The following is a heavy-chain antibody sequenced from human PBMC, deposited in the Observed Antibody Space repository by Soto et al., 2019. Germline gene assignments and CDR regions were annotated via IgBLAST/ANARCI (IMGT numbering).Heavy chain of an antibody. CDR3: AKDCSGASDY. CDR2: ISYDGSNK. J-gene: IGHJ4*02. V-gene: IGHV3-30*18. CDR1: GFTFSSYG. Sequence: QVQLVESGGGVVQPGRSLRLSCAASGFTFSSYGMHWVRQAPGKGLEWVAVISYDGSNKYYADSVKGRFTISRDTSKNTLYLQMNSLRAEDTAVYYCAKDCSGASDYWCQGTLVTVSS. D-gene: IGHD2-15*01.